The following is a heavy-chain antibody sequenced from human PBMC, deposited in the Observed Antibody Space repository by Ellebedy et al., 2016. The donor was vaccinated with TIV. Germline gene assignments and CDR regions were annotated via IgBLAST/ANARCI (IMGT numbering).Heavy chain of an antibody. D-gene: IGHD4-23*01. CDR3: ARDPVGVGPAFDV. CDR2: LTESGGNT. Sequence: GESLKISCAASGLTFSSHAMSWVRQAPGKGLEWVSSLTESGGNTYYADSVKGRFTISSDNSKHTLFLQMNSLRAEDTTIYFCARDPVGVGPAFDVWGQGTMVTVSS. CDR1: GLTFSSHA. V-gene: IGHV3-23*01. J-gene: IGHJ3*01.